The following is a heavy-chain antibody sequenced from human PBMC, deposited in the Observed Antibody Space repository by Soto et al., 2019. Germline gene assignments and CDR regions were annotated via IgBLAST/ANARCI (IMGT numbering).Heavy chain of an antibody. D-gene: IGHD2-15*01. V-gene: IGHV1-2*02. Sequence: ASVKVSCKASGYTFTGYYMHWVRQAPGQGLEWMGWINPNSGGTNYAQKFQGRVTMTRDTSISTAYMELSRLRSDGTAVYYCAVHLYCSGGSCYPSRDGYYYYGMDVWGQGTTVTVSS. CDR1: GYTFTGYY. J-gene: IGHJ6*02. CDR2: INPNSGGT. CDR3: AVHLYCSGGSCYPSRDGYYYYGMDV.